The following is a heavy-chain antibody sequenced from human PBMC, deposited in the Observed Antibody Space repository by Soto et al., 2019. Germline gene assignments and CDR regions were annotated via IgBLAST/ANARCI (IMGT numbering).Heavy chain of an antibody. V-gene: IGHV4-39*01. D-gene: IGHD2-15*01. CDR3: ATRRGSGTIFDY. CDR2: IYYSGST. Sequence: QLQLQESGPGLVKPSETLSLTCTVSGGSISSSSYYWDWIRQPPVKGLEWIGSIYYSGSTYYNPSLKSRVTISVDTSKNQFSLKLSSVTAADTAVYYCATRRGSGTIFDYWGQGTLVTVSS. J-gene: IGHJ4*02. CDR1: GGSISSSSYY.